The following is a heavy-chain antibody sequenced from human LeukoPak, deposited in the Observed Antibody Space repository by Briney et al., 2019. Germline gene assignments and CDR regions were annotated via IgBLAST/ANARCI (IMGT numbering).Heavy chain of an antibody. D-gene: IGHD2-2*02. Sequence: PGGSLRLSCAASRFTFSSYALHWVRQAPGKGLEWVSGISGSGDSTYYADSVKGRFTISRDNSKNTLYLQMNSLRAEDTAVYYCARGRYCTSTTCYIDQWGQGTLVTVSS. CDR2: ISGSGDST. CDR1: RFTFSSYA. CDR3: ARGRYCTSTTCYIDQ. V-gene: IGHV3-23*01. J-gene: IGHJ5*02.